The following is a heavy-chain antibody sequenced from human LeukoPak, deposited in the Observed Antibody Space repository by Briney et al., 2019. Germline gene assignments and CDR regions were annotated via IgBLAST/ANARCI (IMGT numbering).Heavy chain of an antibody. D-gene: IGHD3-10*01. J-gene: IGHJ5*02. V-gene: IGHV1-2*02. CDR3: GRVRYYGSGTYYSTNWFDP. CDR1: GYTFTGYY. CDR2: INPNSGDT. Sequence: ASVKVSCKTSGYTFTGYYMHWVRQAPGQGLEWMGWINPNSGDTTYAQKFQGRVTMSSDTSISTAYMDLSRLISDDTAVYYCGRVRYYGSGTYYSTNWFDPWGQGTLVTVSS.